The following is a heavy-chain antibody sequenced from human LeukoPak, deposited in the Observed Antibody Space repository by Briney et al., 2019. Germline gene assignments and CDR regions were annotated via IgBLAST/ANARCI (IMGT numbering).Heavy chain of an antibody. CDR3: ARDDSAD. Sequence: ASVKVSCKASGYTFTNFGISWVRQAPGQGLEWMGWISGYNDNPNYAQKLQGRVTLTTDTSTSTAYMELRSPRYDDTAVYYCARDDSADWGQGTLVTVSS. CDR1: GYTFTNFG. J-gene: IGHJ4*02. V-gene: IGHV1-18*01. CDR2: ISGYNDNP. D-gene: IGHD2-21*01.